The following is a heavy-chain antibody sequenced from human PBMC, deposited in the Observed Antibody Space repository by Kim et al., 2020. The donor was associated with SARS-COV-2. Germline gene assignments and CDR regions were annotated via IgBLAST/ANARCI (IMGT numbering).Heavy chain of an antibody. V-gene: IGHV3-23*01. D-gene: IGHD3-3*01. CDR3: AKLLGVTIFGVATGNFDY. J-gene: IGHJ4*02. Sequence: KGRFTIYRDNSKNTLYLQMNSLRAEDTAVYYCAKLLGVTIFGVATGNFDYWGQGTLVTVSS.